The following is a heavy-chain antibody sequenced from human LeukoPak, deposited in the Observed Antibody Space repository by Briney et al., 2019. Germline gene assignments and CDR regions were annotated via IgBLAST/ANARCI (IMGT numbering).Heavy chain of an antibody. J-gene: IGHJ4*02. CDR3: ARAPSGYVYFNY. CDR2: IWSDRTNK. D-gene: IGHD5-12*01. CDR1: GFTFSSYG. Sequence: AGGSLRLSCAASGFTFSSYGMHWVRQAPGKGLEWVAVIWSDRTNKFYADSVKGRFAISRDNSKNTMYMQMNSLRADDTAVYYCARAPSGYVYFNYWGQGTLATVSS. V-gene: IGHV3-33*01.